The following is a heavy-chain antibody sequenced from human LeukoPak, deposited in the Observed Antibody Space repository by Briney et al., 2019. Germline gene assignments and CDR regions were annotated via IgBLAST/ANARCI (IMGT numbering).Heavy chain of an antibody. CDR2: ISWNSGSI. J-gene: IGHJ5*02. CDR3: ARVSSSSCWFDP. CDR1: GVTFSSHG. D-gene: IGHD6-13*01. Sequence: GGSLRLSCAASGVTFSSHGMSWVRQAPGKGLEWVSGISWNSGSIGYADSVKGRSTISRDNAKNTLYLQMNSLRAEDTAVYYCARVSSSSCWFDPWGQGTLVTVSS. V-gene: IGHV3-20*04.